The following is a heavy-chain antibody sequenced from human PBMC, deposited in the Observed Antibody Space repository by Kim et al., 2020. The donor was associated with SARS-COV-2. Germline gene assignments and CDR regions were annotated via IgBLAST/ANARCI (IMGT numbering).Heavy chain of an antibody. D-gene: IGHD3-9*01. CDR3: AKDIRGGNILRYFDY. CDR2: ITGDDVDT. J-gene: IGHJ4*02. CDR1: GFTFSNYI. Sequence: GGSLRLSCAVSGFTFSNYIISWVRQAPGKGLEWVSSITGDDVDTYYADSVRGRFTISRDNSKNTLYLQVNRLRDEDTTKYYCAKDIRGGNILRYFDYWGQGTGVTVSS. V-gene: IGHV3-23*01.